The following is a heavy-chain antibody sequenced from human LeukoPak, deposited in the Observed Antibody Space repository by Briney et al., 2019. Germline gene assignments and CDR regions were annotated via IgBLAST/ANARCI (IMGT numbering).Heavy chain of an antibody. V-gene: IGHV3-9*03. CDR3: AKGASDFWSGYYFDY. CDR1: GFTFDDYA. D-gene: IGHD3-3*01. J-gene: IGHJ4*02. CDR2: ISWNSGSI. Sequence: QPGRSLRLSCAASGFTFDDYAMHWVRHAPGKGLEWVSGISWNSGSIGYADSVKGRFTISRDNAKNSLYLQMNSLRAEDMALYYCAKGASDFWSGYYFDYWGQGTLVTVSS.